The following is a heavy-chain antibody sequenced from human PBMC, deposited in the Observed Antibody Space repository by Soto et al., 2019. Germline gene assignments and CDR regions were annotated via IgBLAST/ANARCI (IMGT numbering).Heavy chain of an antibody. V-gene: IGHV1-18*01. CDR1: GYAFATYG. Sequence: QVQLVQSGAEVKKPGASVRVSCKASGYAFATYGITWMRQAPGQGLEWMGWINPDRGGTDYAQNRKRRVTMTTDASTSTVYVELRSLTPDDTAGYYCARGARPTTASAGAYTPFEYWGQGTLVTVTS. CDR3: ARGARPTTASAGAYTPFEY. D-gene: IGHD1-7*01. CDR2: INPDRGGT. J-gene: IGHJ4*02.